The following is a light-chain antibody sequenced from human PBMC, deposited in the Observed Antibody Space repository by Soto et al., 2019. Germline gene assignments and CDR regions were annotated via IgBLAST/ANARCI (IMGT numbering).Light chain of an antibody. CDR3: QQRSNRPLT. CDR2: GAS. CDR1: QSVSSY. V-gene: IGKV3-11*01. Sequence: EIVLTQSPATQSLSPGDRATLSCRASQSVSSYFAWYQQKPAQAPRLLIYGASNRATGIPARCSGSGSGTDFTLTISSLEPEDCAVYCCQQRSNRPLTVRGGTKAEIK. J-gene: IGKJ4*02.